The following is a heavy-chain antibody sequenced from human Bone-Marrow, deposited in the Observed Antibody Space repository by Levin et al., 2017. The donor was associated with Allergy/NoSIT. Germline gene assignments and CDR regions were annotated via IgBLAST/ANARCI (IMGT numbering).Heavy chain of an antibody. V-gene: IGHV3-49*03. CDR3: SRDFGFYYYHGMDV. D-gene: IGHD3-10*01. CDR2: IKGNAYGATT. Sequence: PGGSLRLSCTASGFNFGDYAMSWFRQAPGKGLEWVGLIKGNAYGATTEYAASVEGRFTFSRDDSKRIVYLEMNSLKTEDTAVYYCSRDFGFYYYHGMDVWGQGTTVTVSS. CDR1: GFNFGDYA. J-gene: IGHJ6*02.